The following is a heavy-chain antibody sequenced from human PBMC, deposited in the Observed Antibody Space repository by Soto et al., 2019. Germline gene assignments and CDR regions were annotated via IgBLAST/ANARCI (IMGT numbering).Heavy chain of an antibody. D-gene: IGHD3-22*01. V-gene: IGHV4-39*01. Sequence: PSETLSLTCTVSGGSISSSTYYWGWIRQPPGKGLEWIGSIYYSGSTYYNPSLKSRVTISVDTSKNQFSLKLSSVTAADTAVYYCARTYDSSGYYYDYWGQGTLVTVSS. CDR2: IYYSGST. CDR3: ARTYDSSGYYYDY. CDR1: GGSISSSTYY. J-gene: IGHJ4*02.